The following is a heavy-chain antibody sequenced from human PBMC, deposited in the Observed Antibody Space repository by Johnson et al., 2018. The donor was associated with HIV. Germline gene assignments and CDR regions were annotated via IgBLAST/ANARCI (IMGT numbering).Heavy chain of an antibody. Sequence: VQLVESGGGLVKPGGSLRLSCAASGFTFDDYGMSWVRQAPWKGLEWVSGINWNGGSTGYADSVKGRFTISRDNAKNSLYLQMNSLRAEDTAVYYCAKGMWGHDAFDIWGQGTMVTVSS. CDR3: AKGMWGHDAFDI. CDR2: INWNGGST. V-gene: IGHV3-20*04. D-gene: IGHD1-26*01. CDR1: GFTFDDYG. J-gene: IGHJ3*02.